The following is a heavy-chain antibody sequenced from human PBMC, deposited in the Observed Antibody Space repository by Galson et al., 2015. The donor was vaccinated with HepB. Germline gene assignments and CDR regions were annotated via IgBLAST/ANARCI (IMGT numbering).Heavy chain of an antibody. CDR3: ARGAAANNWFDP. Sequence: SVKVSCKASGYTFTSYGISWVRQAPGQGLEWMGGIIPIFGTANYAQKFQGRVTITADESTSTAYMELSSLRSEDTAVYYCARGAAANNWFDPWGQGTLVTVSS. J-gene: IGHJ5*02. D-gene: IGHD2-2*01. CDR1: GYTFTSYG. CDR2: IIPIFGTA. V-gene: IGHV1-69*13.